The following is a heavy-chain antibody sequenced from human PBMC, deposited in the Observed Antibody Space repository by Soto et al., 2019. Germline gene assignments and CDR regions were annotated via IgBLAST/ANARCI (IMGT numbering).Heavy chain of an antibody. D-gene: IGHD6-6*01. Sequence: LRLSCAASGFTFSSYSMNWVRQAPGKGLEWVSYISSSSSTIYYADSVKGRFTISRDNAKNSLYLQMNSLRDEDTAVYYCARDWTGIAARRHYYGMDVWGQGTTVTVSS. CDR2: ISSSSSTI. CDR3: ARDWTGIAARRHYYGMDV. V-gene: IGHV3-48*02. J-gene: IGHJ6*02. CDR1: GFTFSSYS.